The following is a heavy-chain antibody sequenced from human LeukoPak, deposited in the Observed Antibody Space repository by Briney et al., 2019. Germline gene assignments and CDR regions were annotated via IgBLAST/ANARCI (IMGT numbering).Heavy chain of an antibody. V-gene: IGHV4-59*01. Sequence: SETLSLTCTVSGGSISSSYWSWIRQPPGKGLEWIGYIHYSGSTKYNPSLKSRVTISVDTSKNQFSLKVSSVTAADTAVYYCARQDGNDYYPLGYWGQGTLVTVSS. CDR2: IHYSGST. J-gene: IGHJ4*02. CDR3: ARQDGNDYYPLGY. CDR1: GGSISSSY. D-gene: IGHD3-22*01.